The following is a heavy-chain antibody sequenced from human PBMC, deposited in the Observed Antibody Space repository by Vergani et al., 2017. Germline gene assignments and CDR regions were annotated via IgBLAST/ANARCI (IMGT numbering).Heavy chain of an antibody. CDR2: IYYSGST. J-gene: IGHJ4*02. D-gene: IGHD3-9*01. CDR3: ARLDILTGYYGGDY. CDR1: GGSISSSSYY. Sequence: QLQLQESGPGLVKPSETLSLTCTVSGGSISSSSYYWGWIRQPPGKGLEWIGSIYYSGSTYYNPSLKSRVTISVDTSKNQFSLKLSSVTAADTAVYCCARLDILTGYYGGDYWGQGTLVTVSS. V-gene: IGHV4-39*01.